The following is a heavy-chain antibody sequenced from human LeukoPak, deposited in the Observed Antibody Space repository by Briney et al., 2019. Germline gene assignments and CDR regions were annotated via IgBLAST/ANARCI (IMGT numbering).Heavy chain of an antibody. CDR1: GFTVSSNY. CDR3: ARASLYSGSYPPDAFDI. V-gene: IGHV3-53*01. D-gene: IGHD1-26*01. J-gene: IGHJ3*02. CDR2: IYSGGST. Sequence: GGSLRLSCAASGFTVSSNYMSWVRQAPGKGLEWVSVIYSGGSTYYADSVKGRFTISRDNSKDTLYLQMNSLRAEDTAVYYCARASLYSGSYPPDAFDIWGQGTMVTVSS.